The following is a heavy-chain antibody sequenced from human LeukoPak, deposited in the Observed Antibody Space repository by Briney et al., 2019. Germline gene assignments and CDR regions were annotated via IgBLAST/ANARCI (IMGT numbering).Heavy chain of an antibody. J-gene: IGHJ5*02. CDR1: GGSISSYY. Sequence: SQTLCLSCAVSGGSISSYYWSWVRQPPGKGLEWIGYIYYSGSTNYNPSLKSRVTISVDTSKNQFSLKLSSVTAADTAVDYCARGGSGSYYPNWFDPWGQGTLVTVSS. V-gene: IGHV4-59*01. CDR2: IYYSGST. CDR3: ARGGSGSYYPNWFDP. D-gene: IGHD3-10*01.